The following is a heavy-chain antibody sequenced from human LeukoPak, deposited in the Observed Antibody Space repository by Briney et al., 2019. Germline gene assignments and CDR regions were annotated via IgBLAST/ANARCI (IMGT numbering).Heavy chain of an antibody. CDR1: GYTFTSYG. D-gene: IGHD3-16*02. Sequence: ASVKVSCKASGYTFTSYGISWVRQAPGQGLEWMGWISAHNGNTNYAQKLQGRVTMTTDTSTSTAYMELRSLRSDDTAVYYCARESLIVNAFDIWGQGTMVTVSS. J-gene: IGHJ3*02. V-gene: IGHV1-18*01. CDR2: ISAHNGNT. CDR3: ARESLIVNAFDI.